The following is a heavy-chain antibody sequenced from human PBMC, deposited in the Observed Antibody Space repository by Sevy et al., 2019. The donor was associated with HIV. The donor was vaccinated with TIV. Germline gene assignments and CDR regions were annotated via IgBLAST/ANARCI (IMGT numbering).Heavy chain of an antibody. D-gene: IGHD6-19*01. V-gene: IGHV3-23*01. CDR2: IAINGINT. J-gene: IGHJ4*02. Sequence: GGSLRLSCAASGFTLSDYAMNWVRQTPGKGLEWVSTIAINGINTFYANSVKGRFTVSRDSSRGTLHLQINTLRVEDSALYYWAGGWPIHFWGQGTLVTVSS. CDR3: AGGWPIHF. CDR1: GFTLSDYA.